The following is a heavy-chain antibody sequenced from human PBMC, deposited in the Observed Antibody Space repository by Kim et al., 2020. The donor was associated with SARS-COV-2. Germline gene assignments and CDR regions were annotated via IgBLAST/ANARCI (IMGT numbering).Heavy chain of an antibody. Sequence: SETLSLTCAVYGGSFSGYYWSWIRQPPGKGLEWIGEINHSGSTNYNPSLKSRVTISVDTSKNQFSLKLSSVTAADTAVYYCARGRSRTDYWGQGTLVTVSS. CDR1: GGSFSGYY. J-gene: IGHJ4*02. CDR3: ARGRSRTDY. V-gene: IGHV4-34*01. D-gene: IGHD2-15*01. CDR2: INHSGST.